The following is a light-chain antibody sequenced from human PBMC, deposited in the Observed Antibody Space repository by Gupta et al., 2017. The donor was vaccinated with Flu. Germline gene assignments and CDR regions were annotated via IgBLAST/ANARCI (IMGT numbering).Light chain of an antibody. Sequence: DIHVTQSPSSLSASVGDRVTITCRASQNIVDYLKWYQQKGGEAPKLLVYGASTLQGGVPPRFSGSRSGTTFTLTISSLESTDYASYYCQQNYSPPWAFGQGTRVDIK. V-gene: IGKV1-39*01. CDR3: QQNYSPPWA. CDR1: QNIVDY. J-gene: IGKJ1*01. CDR2: GAS.